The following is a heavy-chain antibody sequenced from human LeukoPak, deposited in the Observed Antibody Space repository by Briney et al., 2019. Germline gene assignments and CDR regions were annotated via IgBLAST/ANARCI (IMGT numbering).Heavy chain of an antibody. D-gene: IGHD1-7*01. J-gene: IGHJ4*02. CDR2: ISGSGGST. CDR3: AKDRRGITGTSTYFDY. CDR1: GFTFSSYA. Sequence: PGGSLRLSCAASGFTFSSYAMSWVRQAPGKGLEWVSAISGSGGSTYYADSVKGRFTISRDNSKNTLYLQMNSLRAEDTAVYYCAKDRRGITGTSTYFDYWGQGTLVTVSS. V-gene: IGHV3-23*01.